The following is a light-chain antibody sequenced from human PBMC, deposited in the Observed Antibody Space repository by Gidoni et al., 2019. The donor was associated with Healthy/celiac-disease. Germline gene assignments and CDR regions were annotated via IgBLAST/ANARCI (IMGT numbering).Light chain of an antibody. V-gene: IGKV1-9*01. CDR1: QGISSY. J-gene: IGKJ2*01. CDR3: QQLNSYP. Sequence: IQLTQSPSFLSAPVGARVTIPCRASQGISSYLAWYQQKPGKAPKLLIYAASTLQSGVPSRFSGSGSGTEFTLTISSLQPEDFATYYCQQLNSYPFGQGTKLEIK. CDR2: AAS.